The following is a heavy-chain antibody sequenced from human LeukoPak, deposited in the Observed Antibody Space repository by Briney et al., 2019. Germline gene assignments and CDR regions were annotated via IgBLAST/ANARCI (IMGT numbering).Heavy chain of an antibody. CDR1: GGSISSGSYY. V-gene: IGHV4-61*02. D-gene: IGHD3-3*01. Sequence: SQTLSLTCTVSGGSISSGSYYWRWIRQPAGKGLEWIGRIYTSGSTNYNPSLKSRVTISVDTSKNQFSLKLSSVTAADTAVYYCARDQSYDFWSGYGWFDPRGQGTLVTVSS. J-gene: IGHJ5*02. CDR2: IYTSGST. CDR3: ARDQSYDFWSGYGWFDP.